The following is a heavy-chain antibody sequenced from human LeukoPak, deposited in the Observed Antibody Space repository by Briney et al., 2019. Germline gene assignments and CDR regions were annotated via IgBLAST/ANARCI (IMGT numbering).Heavy chain of an antibody. CDR3: ARPTYVGGTDGEGDY. V-gene: IGHV5-51*01. CDR2: IYPGDSDT. D-gene: IGHD1-26*01. J-gene: IGHJ4*02. Sequence: GESLKISCKGSGYSFTSYWIGWVRQMPGKGLEWMGIIYPGDSDTRYSPSFQGQVTISADKSISTAYLQWSSLKASDSAMYYCARPTYVGGTDGEGDYWGQGTLVTVSS. CDR1: GYSFTSYW.